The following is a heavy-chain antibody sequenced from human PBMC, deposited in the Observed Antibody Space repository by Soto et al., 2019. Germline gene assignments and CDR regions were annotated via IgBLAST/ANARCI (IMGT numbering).Heavy chain of an antibody. CDR2: IYYSGST. V-gene: IGHV4-30-4*01. D-gene: IGHD2-2*01. Sequence: SETLSLTCTVSGGSISSGDYYWSWIRQPPGKGLEWIGYIYYSGSTYYNPSLKSRVTISVDTSKNQFSLKLSSVTAADTAVYYCARVRGYYSSTSWYYYYYYGMDVWGQGTTVTVSS. J-gene: IGHJ6*02. CDR3: ARVRGYYSSTSWYYYYYYGMDV. CDR1: GGSISSGDYY.